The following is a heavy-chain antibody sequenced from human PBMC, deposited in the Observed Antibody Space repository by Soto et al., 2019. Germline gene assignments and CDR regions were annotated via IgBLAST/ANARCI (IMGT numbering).Heavy chain of an antibody. CDR1: GFTVSGYS. CDR2: ISSGSKTI. Sequence: PGGALRLSCAASGFTVSGYSVNWVRQAPGKGLEWVSYISSGSKTIYYADSVKGRFTVSRDNARNSQYLQMSSLRDEDTAVYYCAREYILGARSFDYWGHGTLVTVSP. V-gene: IGHV3-48*02. CDR3: AREYILGARSFDY. D-gene: IGHD1-26*01. J-gene: IGHJ4*01.